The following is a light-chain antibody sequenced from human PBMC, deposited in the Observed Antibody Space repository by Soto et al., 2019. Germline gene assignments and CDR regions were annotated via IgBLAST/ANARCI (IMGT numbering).Light chain of an antibody. CDR3: QQYYSTPLT. J-gene: IGKJ4*01. V-gene: IGKV4-1*01. CDR1: QSVLYSSNNKNY. CDR2: WAS. Sequence: DSLMTQAPGSLAVSLGERATINCKSSQSVLYSSNNKNYLAWYQQKPGQPPKLLIYWASTRESVVPDRFSGRGSGTDFTLTISSLQAEDVAVYYCQQYYSTPLTFGGGTKVDI.